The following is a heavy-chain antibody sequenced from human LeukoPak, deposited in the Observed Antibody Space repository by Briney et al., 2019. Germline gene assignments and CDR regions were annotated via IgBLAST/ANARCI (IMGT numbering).Heavy chain of an antibody. V-gene: IGHV4-59*01. Sequence: PSETLSLTCTFSGGSISSYYWSWIRQPPGKGLEWIGYIYYSGSTNYNPSLKSRVTISVDTSKNQFSLKLSSVTAADTAVYYCARDLVVPAAMPYYYYYYMDVWGKGTTVTVSS. CDR1: GGSISSYY. CDR3: ARDLVVPAAMPYYYYYYMDV. D-gene: IGHD2-2*01. J-gene: IGHJ6*03. CDR2: IYYSGST.